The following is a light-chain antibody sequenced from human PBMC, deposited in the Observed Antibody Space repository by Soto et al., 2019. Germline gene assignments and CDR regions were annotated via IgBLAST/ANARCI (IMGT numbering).Light chain of an antibody. CDR3: QQYNKWART. Sequence: MPSHATLSVSARERALLSCMASQRVSSNLAWYHHKPGQAPRLLIYGASTRATGIPARFSGSGYGTEFTLTISCLHSEDFAVYYCQQYNKWARTVGHGTKVDIK. CDR2: GAS. V-gene: IGKV3-15*01. CDR1: QRVSSN. J-gene: IGKJ1*01.